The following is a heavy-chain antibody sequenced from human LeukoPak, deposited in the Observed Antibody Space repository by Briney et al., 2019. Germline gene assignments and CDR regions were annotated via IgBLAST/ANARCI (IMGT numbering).Heavy chain of an antibody. CDR1: GFTFSGAW. Sequence: GGPLRLSCAASGFTFSGAWMHWVRQAPGKGLMWVSRINDDGSSTRHADSVKGRFTISRDNAKNTLYLQMNSLRAEDTAVYYCARVSGPGMNEYYHLWGQGTLVTISS. D-gene: IGHD2-2*01. CDR2: INDDGSST. J-gene: IGHJ4*02. CDR3: ARVSGPGMNEYYHL. V-gene: IGHV3-74*01.